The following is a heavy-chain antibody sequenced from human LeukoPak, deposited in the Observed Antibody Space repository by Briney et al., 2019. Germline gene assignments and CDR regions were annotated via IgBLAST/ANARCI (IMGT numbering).Heavy chain of an antibody. CDR2: INHSGSI. J-gene: IGHJ5*02. CDR1: GGSFSGYY. Sequence: SETLSLTCAVFGGSFSGYYWSWIRQPPGKGLEWIGEINHSGSINYNSSLKSRVTISVDTSKNQFSLKLSSVTAADTAVYYCARGSEDKYCSSTSCLVNWFDPWGQGTLVTVSS. CDR3: ARGSEDKYCSSTSCLVNWFDP. V-gene: IGHV4-34*01. D-gene: IGHD2-2*01.